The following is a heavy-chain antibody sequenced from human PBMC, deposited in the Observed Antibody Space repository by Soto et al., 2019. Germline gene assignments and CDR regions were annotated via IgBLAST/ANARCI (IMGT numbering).Heavy chain of an antibody. Sequence: QVQLVQSGTEVKKPGASVKVSCKASGYTFTSYAISCVRQAPGQGLEWMGWINPYNGNTNYAQKLQGRVIMTTDTSTSTAYMELRSLRSDDTAVYYCARDTAMALPDAWGQGTLVTVSS. D-gene: IGHD5-18*01. CDR3: ARDTAMALPDA. CDR1: GYTFTSYA. J-gene: IGHJ4*02. V-gene: IGHV1-18*01. CDR2: INPYNGNT.